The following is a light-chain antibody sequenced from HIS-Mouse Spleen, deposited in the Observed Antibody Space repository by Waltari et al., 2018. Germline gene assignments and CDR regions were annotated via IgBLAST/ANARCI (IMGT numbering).Light chain of an antibody. V-gene: IGKV3-20*01. Sequence: EIVLSQSPGTLSLSPGERATRSCRASQSVSSCYLAWYQQKPCQAPRHLIYGASSRATGIPDRFSGSGSGTDFTLTISRLEPEDFAVYYCQQYGSSPGLTFGGGTKVEIK. CDR1: QSVSSCY. CDR2: GAS. J-gene: IGKJ4*01. CDR3: QQYGSSPGLT.